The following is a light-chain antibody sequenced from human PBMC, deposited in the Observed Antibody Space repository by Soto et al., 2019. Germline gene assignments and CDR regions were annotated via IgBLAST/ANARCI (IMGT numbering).Light chain of an antibody. CDR1: QSISSW. CDR2: DAS. J-gene: IGKJ4*02. CDR3: KLHDRYSPK. V-gene: IGKV1-5*01. Sequence: DIKMAQKRSTLCGSGEESRTISCRASQSISSWLAWYQQKPGKAPKLLIYDASSLESGVPSRFSCSGSGTDSTLICGILQPDDPPTHSIKLHDRYSPKFGGGTKVDIK.